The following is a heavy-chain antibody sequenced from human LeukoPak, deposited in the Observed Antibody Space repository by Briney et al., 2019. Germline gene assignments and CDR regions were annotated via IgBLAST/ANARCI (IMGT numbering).Heavy chain of an antibody. J-gene: IGHJ6*03. CDR3: ARVEEGYGSGRRENYYYYYMDV. CDR1: GGSISSYY. V-gene: IGHV4-59*01. CDR2: IHYSGSP. D-gene: IGHD3-10*01. Sequence: SETLSLTCTVSGGSISSYYWSWIRQPPGKVLEWIGYIHYSGSPNYNPSLKSRVTISVDTSKNHFSLKLSSVTAADTAVYYCARVEEGYGSGRRENYYYYYMDVWGKGTTVTISS.